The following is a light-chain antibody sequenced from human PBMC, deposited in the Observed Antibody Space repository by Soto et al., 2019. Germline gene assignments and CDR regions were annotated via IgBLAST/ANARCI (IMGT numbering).Light chain of an antibody. Sequence: DVVMTQSPLSLPVTLGQSASISCRSRQSLVFSDGDTYLSWFQQRTGQSPRRLIYKVSNRDSGVPVRFSGRGSGEYFTLKNSRVEAQDLGVYFFMQSTHLPPTFGQGIKREMK. CDR3: MQSTHLPPT. CDR1: QSLVFSDGDTY. J-gene: IGKJ2*01. CDR2: KVS. V-gene: IGKV2-30*01.